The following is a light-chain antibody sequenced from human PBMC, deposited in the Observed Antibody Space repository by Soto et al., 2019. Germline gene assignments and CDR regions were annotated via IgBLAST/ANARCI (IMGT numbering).Light chain of an antibody. CDR1: QSVSSSY. V-gene: IGKV3-20*01. Sequence: EIVLTQSPGTLSLSPGERATLSCRASQSVSSSYLAWYQQRPGQSPRLLIYNAGSRATGIPERISGSGSETDFTLTIYRLEPEDFAVYYCQQYGNSPYTFGQGTKVDIK. CDR2: NAG. CDR3: QQYGNSPYT. J-gene: IGKJ2*01.